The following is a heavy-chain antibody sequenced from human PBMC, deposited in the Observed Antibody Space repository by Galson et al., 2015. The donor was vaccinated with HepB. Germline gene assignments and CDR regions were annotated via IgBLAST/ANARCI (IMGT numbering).Heavy chain of an antibody. J-gene: IGHJ6*03. CDR2: IVPNLGIA. V-gene: IGHV1-69*04. CDR3: AREGSSLGGPGLYSFYYYMDV. CDR1: GDTFSTYA. D-gene: IGHD3-16*01. Sequence: SVKVSCKASGDTFSTYAISWVRQAPGQGLEWMGRIVPNLGIAKYAQKFQGRVTIIADKSTSTVYMELGSLSSEDTAVYYCAREGSSLGGPGLYSFYYYMDVWGKGTTVTVSS.